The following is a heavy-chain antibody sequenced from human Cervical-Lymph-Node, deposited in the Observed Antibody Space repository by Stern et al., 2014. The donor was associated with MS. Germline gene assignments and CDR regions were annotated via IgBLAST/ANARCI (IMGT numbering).Heavy chain of an antibody. V-gene: IGHV2-5*02. CDR2: ISWDDDK. J-gene: IGHJ4*02. CDR1: GFSLTTSGVG. CDR3: AHVLRGDYGVSLDY. Sequence: QVTLRESGPTLVKPTQTLPLTCTLSGFSLTTSGVGVAWIRQPPGKALEWLALISWDDDKGYSPSLKSRLSITKDTSKNQVVLTMTNMDPVDTATYYCAHVLRGDYGVSLDYWGQGTLVTVSS. D-gene: IGHD4-17*01.